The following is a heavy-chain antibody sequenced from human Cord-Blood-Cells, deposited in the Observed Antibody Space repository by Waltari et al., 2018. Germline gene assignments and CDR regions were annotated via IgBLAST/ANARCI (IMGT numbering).Heavy chain of an antibody. J-gene: IGHJ4*02. D-gene: IGHD5-12*01. CDR1: GGSLSGYY. Sequence: QVQPQQWRAGLLRPSATLSPTCAVYGGSLSGYYWSCIGQPPGKGLEWIGEINHSGSTNYNPSLKSRVTISEDTSKNQFSLKLSSVTAADTAVYYCARGPAQRDGYNDYWGQGTLVTVSS. CDR3: ARGPAQRDGYNDY. V-gene: IGHV4-34*01. CDR2: INHSGST.